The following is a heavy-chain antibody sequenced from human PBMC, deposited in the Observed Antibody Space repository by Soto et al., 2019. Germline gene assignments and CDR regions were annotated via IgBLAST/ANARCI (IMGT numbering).Heavy chain of an antibody. CDR3: ARRAVVAVTGSLDNWLDP. Sequence: SETLSLTCTVSGDSITSYNWNWLRQPPGKALEWIGYVYSSESTNYNPSLKSRVTISVDTSRNQFSLKVNSVTAADTAMYYCARRAVVAVTGSLDNWLDPWGQGILVTVSS. D-gene: IGHD2-21*01. J-gene: IGHJ5*02. V-gene: IGHV4-59*01. CDR1: GDSITSYN. CDR2: VYSSEST.